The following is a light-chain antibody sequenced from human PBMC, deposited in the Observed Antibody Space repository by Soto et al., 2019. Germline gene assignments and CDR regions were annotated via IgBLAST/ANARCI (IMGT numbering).Light chain of an antibody. CDR1: QSIDIW. CDR3: QQYNSYSLT. Sequence: DVQMTQSPSTLSASVGDRVTITCRASQSIDIWLAWYQQKPGKAPNLLIYKASSLESGVPSRFSGSGSGTEFTLTISSLQPADFATYYCQQYNSYSLTFGGGTKVEIK. J-gene: IGKJ4*01. V-gene: IGKV1-5*03. CDR2: KAS.